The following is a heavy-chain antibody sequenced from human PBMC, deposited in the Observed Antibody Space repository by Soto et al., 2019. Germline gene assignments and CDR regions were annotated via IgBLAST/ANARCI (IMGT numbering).Heavy chain of an antibody. D-gene: IGHD3-3*01. J-gene: IGHJ4*02. V-gene: IGHV3-64*07. CDR3: ARSKHDFWSGYPQGCFDY. CDR1: GFTFSTYA. CDR2: ISSNGGGT. Sequence: EVQLVESGGGLVQPGGSLRLSCAASGFTFSTYAMNWVRQAPGKGLEYVSAISSNGGGTFYADSVEGRFTISRDNSKNTLYLQVGSLRPEDMAVYYCARSKHDFWSGYPQGCFDYWGQGTLVTVSS.